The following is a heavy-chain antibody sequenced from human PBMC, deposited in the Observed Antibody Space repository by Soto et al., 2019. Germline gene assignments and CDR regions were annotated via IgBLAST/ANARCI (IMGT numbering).Heavy chain of an antibody. J-gene: IGHJ6*01. D-gene: IGHD2-2*01. Sequence: SDDFICWVQKAPGQGLEWMGWINPNSGGTNYAQKFQGWVTMTRDTSISTAYMELSRLRSDDTAVYYCARSPFSIGMDDWGQVTTVPVSS. CDR3: ARSPFSIGMDD. V-gene: IGHV1-2*04. CDR2: INPNSGGT. CDR1: SDDF.